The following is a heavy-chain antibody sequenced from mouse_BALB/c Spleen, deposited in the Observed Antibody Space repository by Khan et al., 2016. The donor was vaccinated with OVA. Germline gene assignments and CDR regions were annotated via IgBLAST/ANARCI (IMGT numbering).Heavy chain of an antibody. CDR1: GYSITSDYA. Sequence: EVQLQASGPGLVKPSQSLSLTCTVTGYSITSDYAWNWIRQFPGNKLEWMGHIGYSGSTSYNPSLKSRISITRDTSKKQFFLQLNSVTTEDTATYYCARLGPGFSYWGQGTLVTVSA. D-gene: IGHD4-1*01. J-gene: IGHJ3*01. CDR2: IGYSGST. CDR3: ARLGPGFSY. V-gene: IGHV3-2*02.